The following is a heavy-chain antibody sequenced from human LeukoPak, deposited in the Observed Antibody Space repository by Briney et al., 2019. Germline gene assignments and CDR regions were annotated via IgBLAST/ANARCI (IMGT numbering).Heavy chain of an antibody. V-gene: IGHV3-9*01. CDR3: AKEGLPAASPFDP. D-gene: IGHD2-2*01. CDR1: GFTFDDYA. CDR2: ISWNSGSI. Sequence: GGSLRLSCAAPGFTFDDYAMHWVRQAPGKGLEWVSGISWNSGSIGYADSVKGRFTISRDNAKNSLYLQMNSLRAEDTALYYCAKEGLPAASPFDPWGQGTLVTVSS. J-gene: IGHJ5*02.